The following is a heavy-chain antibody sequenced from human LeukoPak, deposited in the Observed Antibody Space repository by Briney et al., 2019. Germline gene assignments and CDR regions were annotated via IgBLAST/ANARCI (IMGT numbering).Heavy chain of an antibody. D-gene: IGHD2-2*01. CDR1: GFTFSNYG. CDR2: VRYDESTK. J-gene: IGHJ4*02. Sequence: GGSLRLSCAASGFTFSNYGMHWVRQAPGKGLEWVAFVRYDESTKFYADSVKGRFTISRDNSKTTLYLQMSSLRAEDTALYCCAKDLPDAYFDYWGLGTLVTVSS. V-gene: IGHV3-30*02. CDR3: AKDLPDAYFDY.